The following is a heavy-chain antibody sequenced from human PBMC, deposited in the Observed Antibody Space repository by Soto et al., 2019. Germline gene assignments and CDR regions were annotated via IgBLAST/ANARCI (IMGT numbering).Heavy chain of an antibody. J-gene: IGHJ4*02. CDR1: GFTFSVSW. V-gene: IGHV3-7*01. Sequence: GGSLRLSCAASGFTFSVSWMSWVRQAPGRGLEFVASIKPDGSDKYYVDSVKGRFTISRDNAKNSLYLQMNSLRVEDTAVYYCARGPNWGQGTLVTVSS. CDR2: IKPDGSDK. CDR3: ARGPN.